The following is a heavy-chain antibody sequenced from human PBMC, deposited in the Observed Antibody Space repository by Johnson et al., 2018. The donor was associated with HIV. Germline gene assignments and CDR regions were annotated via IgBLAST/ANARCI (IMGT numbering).Heavy chain of an antibody. Sequence: VQLVESGGGVVQPGRSLRLSCAASGFTFSSYAVHWVRQAPGKGLEWVAVISYDGSNKYYADSVKGRFTISRDNSKNTLHLQMNSLSAEDTAVYYCVRVELGAFDIWGQGTMVTVSS. V-gene: IGHV3-30-3*01. CDR1: GFTFSSYA. CDR2: ISYDGSNK. D-gene: IGHD1-7*01. CDR3: VRVELGAFDI. J-gene: IGHJ3*02.